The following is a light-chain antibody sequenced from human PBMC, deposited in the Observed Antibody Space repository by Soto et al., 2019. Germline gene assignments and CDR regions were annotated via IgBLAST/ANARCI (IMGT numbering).Light chain of an antibody. V-gene: IGKV3-20*01. CDR3: QQDGRSREYT. J-gene: IGKJ2*01. CDR2: GAS. CDR1: QSVSSSY. Sequence: IGLTQSPGTLSLSPGERATLSCRASQSVSSSYLAWYQQKPGQAPRLLIYGASSRATGIPDRFSGSGSGAVFTLTISSMEPEDFAVYYCQQDGRSREYTFGHGAKLEIK.